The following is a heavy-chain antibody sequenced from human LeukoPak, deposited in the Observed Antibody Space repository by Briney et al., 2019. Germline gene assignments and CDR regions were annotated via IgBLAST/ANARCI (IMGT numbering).Heavy chain of an antibody. D-gene: IGHD3-9*01. V-gene: IGHV4-59*01. Sequence: PSETLSLTCTVSGGSISSYYWSWIRQPPGKGLEWIGYIYYSGSTNYNPSLKSRVTISVDTSKNQFSLKLSSVTAADTAVYYCARERGVSTGYANDAFDIWGQGTMVTVSS. CDR2: IYYSGST. J-gene: IGHJ3*02. CDR3: ARERGVSTGYANDAFDI. CDR1: GGSISSYY.